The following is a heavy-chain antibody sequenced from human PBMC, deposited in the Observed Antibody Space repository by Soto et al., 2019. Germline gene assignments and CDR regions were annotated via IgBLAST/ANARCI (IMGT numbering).Heavy chain of an antibody. J-gene: IGHJ4*02. CDR3: AKGSEARQGYYFDY. Sequence: EVQLLDSGGGLVQPGGSLRLSCAASGFTFSYYVMGWVRQAPGKGLEWVSSIVDSGDSAYYADSVKGRFTISRDNSKNSLFLQMNSMRAEDTAVYYCAKGSEARQGYYFDYWGQGTLVTVSS. CDR2: IVDSGDSA. D-gene: IGHD6-6*01. V-gene: IGHV3-23*01. CDR1: GFTFSYYV.